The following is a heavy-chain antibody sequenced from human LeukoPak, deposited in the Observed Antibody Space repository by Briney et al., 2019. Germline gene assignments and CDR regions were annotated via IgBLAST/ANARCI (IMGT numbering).Heavy chain of an antibody. J-gene: IGHJ6*02. Sequence: LPGRSLRLSCAASGFAFSSYGMHWVRKAPGKGLEWVAVIWYDGSNEYYADSVKGRFTISRDNSKKTLYLQMNSLRAEDTSVYYCARGELDGMGVWGQGTTVTVSS. CDR2: IWYDGSNE. CDR3: ARGELDGMGV. CDR1: GFAFSSYG. V-gene: IGHV3-33*01. D-gene: IGHD3-3*02.